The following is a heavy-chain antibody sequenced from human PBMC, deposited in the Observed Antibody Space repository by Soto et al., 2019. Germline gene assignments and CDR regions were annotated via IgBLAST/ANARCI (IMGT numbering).Heavy chain of an antibody. CDR3: ARMNGDYNYYVLDV. D-gene: IGHD4-17*01. J-gene: IGHJ6*02. V-gene: IGHV2-26*01. CDR1: GFSLTNGRMG. Sequence: QVTLKESGPVLVKPTETLTLTCSVSGFSLTNGRMGVSWIRQHPGKALEWLAHFFSDGESSYSTSMQSRLKMYKDSSGNQMVLTMTNMAPADTATYFCARMNGDYNYYVLDVWGHGIAVTVSS. CDR2: FFSDGES.